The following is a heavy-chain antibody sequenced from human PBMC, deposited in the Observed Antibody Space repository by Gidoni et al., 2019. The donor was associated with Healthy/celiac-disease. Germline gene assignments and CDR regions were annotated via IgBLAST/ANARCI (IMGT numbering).Heavy chain of an antibody. V-gene: IGHV4-34*01. CDR2: INHSGST. CDR3: ASGSRLRRKNYGSGSYYIGAPCYYGMDV. J-gene: IGHJ6*02. Sequence: QVQLQQWGAGLLKPSETLSLTCAVSGGSLRGSFWSWLRQPPGTGLEWIGEINHSGSTNYNPSLKSRVTISVDTSKNQFSLKLSSVTAADTAVYYCASGSRLRRKNYGSGSYYIGAPCYYGMDVWGQGTTVTVSS. CDR1: GGSLRGSF. D-gene: IGHD3-10*01.